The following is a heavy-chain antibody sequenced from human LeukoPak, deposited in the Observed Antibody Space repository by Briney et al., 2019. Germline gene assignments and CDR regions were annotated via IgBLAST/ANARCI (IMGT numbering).Heavy chain of an antibody. CDR1: GYTFTSYG. CDR2: ISAYNGNT. D-gene: IGHD2-2*01. Sequence: GASVKVSCKASGYTFTSYGISWVRQAPGQGLEWMGWISAYNGNTNYAQKLQGRVTMTTDTSTSTAYMELRSLRSDDTAVYYCARDEAWKYQLPALDYWGQGTLVTVSS. CDR3: ARDEAWKYQLPALDY. J-gene: IGHJ4*02. V-gene: IGHV1-18*01.